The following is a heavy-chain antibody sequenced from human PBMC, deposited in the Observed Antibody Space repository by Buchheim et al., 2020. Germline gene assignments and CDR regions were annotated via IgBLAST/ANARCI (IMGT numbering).Heavy chain of an antibody. CDR2: ISSSSSTI. D-gene: IGHD5-18*01. J-gene: IGHJ6*02. Sequence: EVQLVESGGGLVQPGGSLRLSCAASGFTFSSYSMNWVRQAPGKGLEWVSYISSSSSTIYYADSVKGRFTISRDNAKNSLYLQMNSLRAEDTAVYYCARAGSTAMVPYYYYYYGMDVWGQGTT. V-gene: IGHV3-48*04. CDR1: GFTFSSYS. CDR3: ARAGSTAMVPYYYYYYGMDV.